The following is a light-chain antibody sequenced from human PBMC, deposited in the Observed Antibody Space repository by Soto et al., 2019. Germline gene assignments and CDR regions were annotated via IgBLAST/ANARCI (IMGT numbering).Light chain of an antibody. Sequence: DIQMTQSPSSLSPSVGDMVTITCRASRSICGWLDWYQQKPGKAPELLIYAASTLQSGVPSRFSGSGSGTDFTLTISCLQSEDFAVYYCQQYGSSPWTFGQGTKVDIK. CDR3: QQYGSSPWT. J-gene: IGKJ1*01. CDR2: AAS. CDR1: RSICGW. V-gene: IGKV1-5*01.